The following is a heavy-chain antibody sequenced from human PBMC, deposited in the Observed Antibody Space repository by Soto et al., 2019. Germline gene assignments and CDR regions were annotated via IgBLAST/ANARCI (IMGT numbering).Heavy chain of an antibody. J-gene: IGHJ4*02. Sequence: PSETLSLTCSVSGGSLSSNWWSWIRQPPGKGLEWIGYIYYTGSTNYSPSLKGRVTISLDASKSQFSLKLTSVTAADTAVYYCARGPGASDYYFDYWGPGTLVTVSS. CDR2: IYYTGST. CDR3: ARGPGASDYYFDY. CDR1: GGSLSSNW. V-gene: IGHV4-59*01. D-gene: IGHD3-10*01.